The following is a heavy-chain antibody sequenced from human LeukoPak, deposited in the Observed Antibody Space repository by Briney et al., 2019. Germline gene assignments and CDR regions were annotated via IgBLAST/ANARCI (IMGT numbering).Heavy chain of an antibody. CDR3: ASRLVGATVDY. D-gene: IGHD1-26*01. V-gene: IGHV4-39*01. J-gene: IGHJ4*02. Sequence: SETLSLTCTVSGGSISSSSYYWGWIRQPPGKGLEWIGSIYYSGSTYYNPSLKSRVTISVDTSKNQFSLKLSSVTAADTAVYYCASRLVGATVDYWGQGTLVTVSS. CDR1: GGSISSSSYY. CDR2: IYYSGST.